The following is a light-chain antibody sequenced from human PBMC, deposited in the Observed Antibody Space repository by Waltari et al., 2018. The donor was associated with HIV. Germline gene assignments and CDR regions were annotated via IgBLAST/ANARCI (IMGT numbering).Light chain of an antibody. V-gene: IGKV1-13*02. CDR1: QGISSA. CDR3: QQFNTYPRT. J-gene: IGKJ4*01. CDR2: DAS. Sequence: QSPSSLSASVGDRVSITCRASQGISSALAWYQQKQGNAPKLLIYDASSLESGVPSRFSGSGSGTDFTLTISSLQSEDFATYYCQQFNTYPRTFGGGTKVEI.